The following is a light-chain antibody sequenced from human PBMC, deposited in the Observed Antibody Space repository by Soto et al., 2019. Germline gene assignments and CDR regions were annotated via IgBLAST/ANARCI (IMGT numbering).Light chain of an antibody. CDR3: QQRSNWPPLIT. J-gene: IGKJ5*01. CDR2: DAS. V-gene: IGKV3-11*01. Sequence: EIVLTQSPATLSLSPGERATLSCRAIRSVSSYLAWYQQKPGQAPRLLIYDASNRATGIPARFSGSGSGTDFTLTISSLEPEDFAVYYCQQRSNWPPLITFGQGTRLEIK. CDR1: RSVSSY.